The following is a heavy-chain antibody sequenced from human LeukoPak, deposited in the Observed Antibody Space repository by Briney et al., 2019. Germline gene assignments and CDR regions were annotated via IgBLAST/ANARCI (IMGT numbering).Heavy chain of an antibody. J-gene: IGHJ6*03. CDR1: GFTVSSNY. CDR3: ARVQYYYDSSGYYDRGYYYYYYMDV. V-gene: IGHV3-66*01. D-gene: IGHD3-22*01. CDR2: IYSGGST. Sequence: PGGSLRLSCAASGFTVSSNYMSWVRQAPGKGLEWVSVIYSGGSTYYADSVKGRFTISRDNSKNTLYLQMNSLRAEDTAVYYCARVQYYYDSSGYYDRGYYYYYYMDVWGKGTTVTISS.